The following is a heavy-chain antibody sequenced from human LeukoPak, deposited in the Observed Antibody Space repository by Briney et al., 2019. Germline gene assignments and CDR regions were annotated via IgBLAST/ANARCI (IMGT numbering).Heavy chain of an antibody. D-gene: IGHD1-26*01. CDR3: AGDLGYSGSYSAFDI. J-gene: IGHJ3*02. V-gene: IGHV4-59*01. CDR1: GGSISSYY. Sequence: SETLSLTRTVSGGSISSYYWSWIRQPPGKGLEWIGYIYYSGSTNYNPSLKSRVTISVDTSKNQFSLKLSSVTAADTAVYYCAGDLGYSGSYSAFDIWGQGTMVTVSS. CDR2: IYYSGST.